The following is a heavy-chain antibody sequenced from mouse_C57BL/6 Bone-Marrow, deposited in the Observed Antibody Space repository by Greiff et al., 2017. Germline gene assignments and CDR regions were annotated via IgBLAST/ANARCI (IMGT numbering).Heavy chain of an antibody. CDR3: ERHGNYVPYAMDY. D-gene: IGHD2-1*01. Sequence: EVKLVESGGGLVQPGGSLKLSCAASGFTFSDYYMYWVRQTPEKRLEWVAYISNGGGSTYYPDTVKGRFTIARDNAKNTLYLQMSRLKSEDTAMYYCERHGNYVPYAMDYWGQGTSVTVSS. CDR2: ISNGGGST. CDR1: GFTFSDYY. J-gene: IGHJ4*01. V-gene: IGHV5-12*01.